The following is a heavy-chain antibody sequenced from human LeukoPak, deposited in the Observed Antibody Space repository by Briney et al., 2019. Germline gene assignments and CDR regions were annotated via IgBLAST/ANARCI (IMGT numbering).Heavy chain of an antibody. CDR1: GFTVSSNY. CDR3: ARANYVSSGYYTYFFDY. Sequence: PGGSLRLSCAASGFTVSSNYMSWVRQAPGKGLEWVSVIYSGGSTYYADSVKGRFTISRDNSKNTLYLQMNSLRAEDTAVYYCARANYVSSGYYTYFFDYWGQGTLVTVSS. J-gene: IGHJ4*02. D-gene: IGHD3-22*01. CDR2: IYSGGST. V-gene: IGHV3-53*01.